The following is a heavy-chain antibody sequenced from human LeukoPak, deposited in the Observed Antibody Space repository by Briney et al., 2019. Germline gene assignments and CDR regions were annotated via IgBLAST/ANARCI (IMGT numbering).Heavy chain of an antibody. J-gene: IGHJ6*03. V-gene: IGHV3-21*01. CDR2: ISSTSSYI. CDR1: GFTFSSYS. Sequence: GGSLRLSCAASGFTFSSYSMNWVRQAPGKGLEWVSSISSTSSYIYYADSVKGRFTISRDNTKKSLYLQMSGLRAEDTAVYYCARVYSSSWYSGYLYMDLWGKGTTVTVSS. CDR3: ARVYSSSWYSGYLYMDL. D-gene: IGHD6-13*01.